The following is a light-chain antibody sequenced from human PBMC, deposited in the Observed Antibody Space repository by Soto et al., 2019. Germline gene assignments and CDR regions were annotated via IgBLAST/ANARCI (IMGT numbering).Light chain of an antibody. CDR1: SSNIGSNY. CDR3: AAWDDSLSKV. V-gene: IGLV1-47*01. J-gene: IGLJ1*01. CDR2: RNN. Sequence: QPVLTHPPSASGNPGQRVTITYTKSSSNIGSNYVYWYQQLPGTAPKLLIYRNNQRPSGVPDRFSGSKSGTSASLAISGLRSEDEADYYCAAWDDSLSKVFGTGTKVTVL.